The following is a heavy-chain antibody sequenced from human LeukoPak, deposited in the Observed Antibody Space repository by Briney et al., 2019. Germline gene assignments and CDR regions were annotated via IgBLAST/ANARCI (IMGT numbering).Heavy chain of an antibody. V-gene: IGHV4-59*11. J-gene: IGHJ4*02. Sequence: PSETLSLTCTVSGGSISSHYWSWIRQPPGKGLEWIGYIYYSGSTNYNPSLKSRVTISVDTSKNQFSLKLSSVTAADTAVYYCARAVYSSSWYKTFDYWGQGTLVTDSS. CDR3: ARAVYSSSWYKTFDY. CDR2: IYYSGST. D-gene: IGHD6-13*01. CDR1: GGSISSHY.